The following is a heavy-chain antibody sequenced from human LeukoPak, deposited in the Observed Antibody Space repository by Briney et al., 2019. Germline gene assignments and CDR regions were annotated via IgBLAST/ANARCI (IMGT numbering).Heavy chain of an antibody. V-gene: IGHV3-23*01. CDR2: ISGGGGNT. CDR3: AKDIRSVCSICAVDI. D-gene: IGHD5/OR15-5a*01. CDR1: GFTFSNYA. Sequence: GSLRLSCAASGFTFSNYAMNWVRQAPGKGLEWVSSISGGGGNTYYAHSVKGRLTIPRDNSKNTLYLQMNSLRVGDTAVYYCAKDIRSVCSICAVDIWGQGTRVTVSS. J-gene: IGHJ3*02.